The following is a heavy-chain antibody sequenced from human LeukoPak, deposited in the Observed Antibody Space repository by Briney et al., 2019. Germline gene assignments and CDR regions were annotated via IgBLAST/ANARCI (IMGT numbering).Heavy chain of an antibody. CDR2: ISYDGSNK. CDR3: ARDPYSYGYNIDY. V-gene: IGHV3-30-3*01. D-gene: IGHD5-18*01. J-gene: IGHJ4*02. Sequence: GRSLRLSCAASGFTFSSYAMHWVRQAPGKGLEWVAVISYDGSNKYYADSVKGRFTISRDNSKNTLYLQMNSLRAEDTAVYYCARDPYSYGYNIDYWGQGTLVTVSS. CDR1: GFTFSSYA.